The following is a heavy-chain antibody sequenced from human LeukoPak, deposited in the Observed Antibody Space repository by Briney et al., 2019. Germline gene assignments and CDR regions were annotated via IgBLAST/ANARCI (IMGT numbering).Heavy chain of an antibody. CDR2: VFYGGIT. CDR1: AGSISTPY. Sequence: PSETLSLTCTVSAGSISTPYWHGIRQSPGKRLEWIGFVFYGGITNYNPSLKSRVTISLDTSKNQFSLKLTSVTAADTAVYYCASGTVFGVSTPQYFPYWGQGTRVTVSS. J-gene: IGHJ4*02. CDR3: ASGTVFGVSTPQYFPY. V-gene: IGHV4-59*11. D-gene: IGHD3-3*01.